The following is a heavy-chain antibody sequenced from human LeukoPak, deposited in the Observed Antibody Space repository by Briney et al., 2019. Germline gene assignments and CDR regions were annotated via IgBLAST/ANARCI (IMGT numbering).Heavy chain of an antibody. D-gene: IGHD2-2*01. CDR2: IIPIFRTT. CDR1: RGTFSIYG. J-gene: IGHJ6*02. Sequence: SVNVSCKTSRGTFSIYGFSWVRQAPGHGLEWMAVIIPIFRTTNYAQKFQGRVTITADESTSTAYMELSSLRSEDTAVYYCARAPLGYCSSTSCSPDYYYYYGMDVWGQGTTVTVSS. CDR3: ARAPLGYCSSTSCSPDYYYYYGMDV. V-gene: IGHV1-69*01.